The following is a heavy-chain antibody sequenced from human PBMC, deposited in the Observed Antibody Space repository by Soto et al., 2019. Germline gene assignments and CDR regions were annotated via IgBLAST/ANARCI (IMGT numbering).Heavy chain of an antibody. CDR2: IYHSGST. J-gene: IGHJ3*02. V-gene: IGHV4-4*02. CDR1: GGSISSSNW. Sequence: QVQLQESGPGLVKPSGTLSLTCAVSGGSISSSNWWSWVRQPPGKGLKWIGEIYHSGSTNYNPSLKSRISISVDKSKNQFSLMLSSVNAADTAVYYCARWSVTMIVVVSDAFDIWGQGTMVTVSS. D-gene: IGHD3-22*01. CDR3: ARWSVTMIVVVSDAFDI.